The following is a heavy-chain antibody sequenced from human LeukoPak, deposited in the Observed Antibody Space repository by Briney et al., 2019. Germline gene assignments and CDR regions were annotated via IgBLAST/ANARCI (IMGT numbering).Heavy chain of an antibody. CDR2: ISYDGSNK. CDR3: AKVSGVLRYFDWLSTPPYYFDY. D-gene: IGHD3-9*01. CDR1: GFTFSSYG. V-gene: IGHV3-30*18. Sequence: GGSLRLSCAASGFTFSSYGMHWVRQAPGKGLEWVAVISYDGSNKYYADSVKGRFTISRDNSKNTLYLQTNSLRAEDTAVYYCAKVSGVLRYFDWLSTPPYYFDYWGQGTLVTVSS. J-gene: IGHJ4*02.